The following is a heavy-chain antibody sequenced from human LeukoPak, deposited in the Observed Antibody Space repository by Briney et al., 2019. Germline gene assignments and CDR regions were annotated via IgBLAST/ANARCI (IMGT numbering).Heavy chain of an antibody. J-gene: IGHJ4*02. D-gene: IGHD1-26*01. Sequence: SETLSLTCTVSGGSISSYYWSWIRQPPGKGLEWIGYIYYSGSTNYNPSLKSRVTISVDTSKNQFSLKLSSVTAADTAVYYCARDYIVGATGYWGQGTLVTVSS. CDR2: IYYSGST. CDR3: ARDYIVGATGY. CDR1: GGSISSYY. V-gene: IGHV4-59*01.